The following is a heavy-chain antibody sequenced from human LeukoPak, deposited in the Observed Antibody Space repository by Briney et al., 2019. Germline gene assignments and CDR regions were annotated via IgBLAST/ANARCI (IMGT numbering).Heavy chain of an antibody. D-gene: IGHD2-8*02. J-gene: IGHJ6*02. CDR2: ISYDGSNK. CDR3: ARDLHPWYYYYYYGMDV. CDR1: GFTFSSYA. Sequence: QPGGSLRLSCAASGFTFSSYAMHWVRQAPGKGLEWVAVISYDGSNKYYADSVKGRFTISRDNSKNTLYLQMNSLRAEDTAVYYCARDLHPWYYYYYYGMDVWGQGTTVTVSS. V-gene: IGHV3-30*04.